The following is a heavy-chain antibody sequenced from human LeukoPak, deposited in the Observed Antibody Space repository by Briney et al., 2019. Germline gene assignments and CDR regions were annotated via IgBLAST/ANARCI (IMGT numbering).Heavy chain of an antibody. CDR1: GFTFSSYA. D-gene: IGHD6-6*01. J-gene: IGHJ4*02. CDR2: ISATGGGT. V-gene: IGHV3-23*01. Sequence: GASLRLSCAASGFTFSSYAMSWVRQAPGKGLEWVSTISATGGGTVYADSVKGRFTISRDNSENMLLLQMNSLRADDTAVYYCAKDWATLPSRLSPFDSWGQGIQVTVSS. CDR3: AKDWATLPSRLSPFDS.